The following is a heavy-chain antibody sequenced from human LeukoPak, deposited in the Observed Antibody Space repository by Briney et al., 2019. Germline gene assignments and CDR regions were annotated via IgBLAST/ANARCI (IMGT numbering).Heavy chain of an antibody. J-gene: IGHJ3*02. CDR2: IYPGDSDT. V-gene: IGHV5-51*01. Sequence: GESLKISCKGSGYSFTTYWIGWVRQMPGKGLEWMGIIYPGDSDTRYSPSFQGQVTISADKSISTAYLQWSSLRASDTAMYYCARKWELLSGAFDIWGQGTMVTVSS. D-gene: IGHD1-26*01. CDR1: GYSFTTYW. CDR3: ARKWELLSGAFDI.